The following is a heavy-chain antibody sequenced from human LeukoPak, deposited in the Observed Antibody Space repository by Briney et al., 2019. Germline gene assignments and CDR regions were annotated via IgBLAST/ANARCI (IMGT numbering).Heavy chain of an antibody. Sequence: ASVKVSCKASGYTFTSYGISWVRQATGQGLEWMGWMNPNSGNTGYAQKFQGRVTMTRNTSISTAYMELSSLRSEDTAVYYCARARGYSYGLDSWGQGTLVTVSS. CDR3: ARARGYSYGLDS. CDR2: MNPNSGNT. D-gene: IGHD5-18*01. V-gene: IGHV1-8*02. J-gene: IGHJ4*02. CDR1: GYTFTSYG.